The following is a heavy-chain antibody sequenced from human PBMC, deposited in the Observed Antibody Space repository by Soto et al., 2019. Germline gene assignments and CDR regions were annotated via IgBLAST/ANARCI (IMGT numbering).Heavy chain of an antibody. CDR3: ARGECSSNYCFTRWAHDI. CDR2: INHSGST. D-gene: IGHD2-2*01. J-gene: IGHJ3*02. Sequence: SETLSLTCAVYGGSFSGYYWTWIRQAPGKGLEWIGEINHSGSTNYKPSLKSRISMSADTSKKQFSLNLTSVTAADTAVYYCARGECSSNYCFTRWAHDIWGQGTVVTVSS. V-gene: IGHV4-34*01. CDR1: GGSFSGYY.